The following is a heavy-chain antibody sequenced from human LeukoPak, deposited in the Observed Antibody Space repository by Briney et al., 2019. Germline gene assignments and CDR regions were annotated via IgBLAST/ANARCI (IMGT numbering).Heavy chain of an antibody. J-gene: IGHJ6*02. CDR3: AKDRLYYYGSGTQYGMDV. V-gene: IGHV3-30*18. Sequence: GRSLRLSCAASGFILSSYGMHWVRQAPGKGLEWVAVISYDGSKKYYVDSVKGRFTISRDNSKNTLYLQMNSLRAEDTAVYYCAKDRLYYYGSGTQYGMDVWGHGTTVTVSS. D-gene: IGHD3-10*01. CDR1: GFILSSYG. CDR2: ISYDGSKK.